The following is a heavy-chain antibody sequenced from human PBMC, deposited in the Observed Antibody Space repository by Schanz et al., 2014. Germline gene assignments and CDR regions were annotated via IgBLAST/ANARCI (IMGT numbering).Heavy chain of an antibody. J-gene: IGHJ5*02. CDR3: AKDQLANYRGSGYNWFDP. Sequence: QVQLVESGGGVVQPGGSLRLSCAASGFTFSSYGMHWVRQAPGKGLEWVTFIRFDGSDKYYADSVKGRFSVSRDNSKTTIYLQMNSLRADDTAVYYCAKDQLANYRGSGYNWFDPWGQGTMVTVSS. CDR1: GFTFSSYG. D-gene: IGHD3-10*01. V-gene: IGHV3-30*02. CDR2: IRFDGSDK.